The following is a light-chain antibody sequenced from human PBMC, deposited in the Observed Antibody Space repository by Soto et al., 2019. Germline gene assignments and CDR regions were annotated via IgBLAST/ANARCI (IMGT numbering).Light chain of an antibody. J-gene: IGKJ4*01. Sequence: EIVLTQSPGTLSLSPGARATLSCRASQSVSSSYLAWYQQKPGQAHRLLIHGASSRATGIPDRFSGSGSGTDFTLTIRRLEPEDFAVYYCQQYGSSPITFGGGTKVDIK. CDR2: GAS. CDR3: QQYGSSPIT. CDR1: QSVSSSY. V-gene: IGKV3-20*01.